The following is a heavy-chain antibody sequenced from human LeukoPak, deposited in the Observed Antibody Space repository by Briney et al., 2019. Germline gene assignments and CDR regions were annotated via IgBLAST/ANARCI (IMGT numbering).Heavy chain of an antibody. CDR2: IYPGDSDT. V-gene: IGHV5-51*01. D-gene: IGHD3-16*02. Sequence: GESLKISCKGSGYSFTSYWIGWVRQMPGKGLEWMGIIYPGDSDTRYSPSFQGQVTISADKSISTAYLQWSSLKASDTAMYYCARQKMGRRVWWSYPDWGQGTLVTVSS. J-gene: IGHJ4*02. CDR3: ARQKMGRRVWWSYPD. CDR1: GYSFTSYW.